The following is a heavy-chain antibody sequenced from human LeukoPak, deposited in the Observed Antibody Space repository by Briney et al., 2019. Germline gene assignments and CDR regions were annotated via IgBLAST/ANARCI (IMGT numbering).Heavy chain of an antibody. CDR3: ARDGPGCSGGSCLYYYYYYGMDV. CDR1: GCSISSSNW. V-gene: IGHV4-4*02. Sequence: SETLSLTCAVSGCSISSSNWWSWVRQPPGKGLEWIGEIYHSGSTNYNPSLKSRVTISVDKSKNQFSLKLSSVTAADTAVYYCARDGPGCSGGSCLYYYYYYGMDVWGKGTTVTVSS. CDR2: IYHSGST. J-gene: IGHJ6*04. D-gene: IGHD2-15*01.